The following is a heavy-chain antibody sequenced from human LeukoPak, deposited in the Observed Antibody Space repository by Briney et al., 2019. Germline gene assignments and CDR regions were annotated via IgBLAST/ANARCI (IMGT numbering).Heavy chain of an antibody. CDR2: INPSGGST. CDR3: ARSSYSYYYFDY. Sequence: ASVKVSCKASGYTFTSYYMHWVRQAPGQGLEWMGIINPSGGSTSYAQKFQGRVTMTRDTSTSTVYMELSSLRSDDTAVYYCARSSYSYYYFDYWGQGTLVTVSS. J-gene: IGHJ4*02. CDR1: GYTFTSYY. V-gene: IGHV1-46*01. D-gene: IGHD3-10*01.